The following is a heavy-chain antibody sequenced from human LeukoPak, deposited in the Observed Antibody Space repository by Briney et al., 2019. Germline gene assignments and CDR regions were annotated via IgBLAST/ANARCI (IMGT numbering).Heavy chain of an antibody. J-gene: IGHJ4*02. V-gene: IGHV3-7*01. CDR2: IKQDGSEQ. CDR3: AKDELTFL. CDR1: GFSFSHYY. D-gene: IGHD1-7*01. Sequence: GGSLRLSCAASGFSFSHYYMSWVRQAPGKGLEWVANIKQDGSEQFYLDSVKGRFTISRDNAKNALYLQVHSLRAEDTAVYYCAKDELTFLWGQGTLVTVSS.